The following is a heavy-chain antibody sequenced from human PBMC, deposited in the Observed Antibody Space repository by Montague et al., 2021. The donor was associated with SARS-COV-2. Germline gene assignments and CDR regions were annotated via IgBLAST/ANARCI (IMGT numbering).Heavy chain of an antibody. J-gene: IGHJ5*02. CDR3: ARMGPAQYFPGWEWYSWVRGCFDP. D-gene: IGHD3-3*01. V-gene: IGHV4-61*01. CDR2: IYYAGST. Sequence: SETLSLTCTVSGGPVSSGIHYWSWIRQAPEKGLEWIGYIYYAGSTYYNPSLQSRVTISVDTSKNQFSLRLSSVTAADTAIYYCARMGPAQYFPGWEWYSWVRGCFDPWGQGTPVIVSS. CDR1: GGPVSSGIHY.